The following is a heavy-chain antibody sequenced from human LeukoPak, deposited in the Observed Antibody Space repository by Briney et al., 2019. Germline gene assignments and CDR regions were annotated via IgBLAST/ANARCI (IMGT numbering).Heavy chain of an antibody. CDR3: ARGLKSGTQRGHFDF. J-gene: IGHJ4*02. CDR1: GFTFSSYA. D-gene: IGHD3-10*01. V-gene: IGHV3-30-3*01. CDR2: ISYDESNK. Sequence: GGSLRLSCAASGFTFSSYAMHWVRQAPGKGLEWVAVISYDESNKYYADSVKGRFTISRDNSNNTLYLRMNSLRAEDTAVYYCARGLKSGTQRGHFDFWGQGTLVTVSS.